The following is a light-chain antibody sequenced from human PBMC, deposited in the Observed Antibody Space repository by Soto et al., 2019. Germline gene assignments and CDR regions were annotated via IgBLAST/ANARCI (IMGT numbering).Light chain of an antibody. CDR2: KAS. CDR1: QSISSW. V-gene: IGKV1-5*03. CDR3: QQYNSYST. J-gene: IGKJ1*01. Sequence: DIQRTQSPSTLSASVGDRVTITCRASQSISSWLAWYQQXPGKAPKLLIYKASSLESGVPSRFSGSGSGTEFTLTISSMQPDDFATYYCQQYNSYSTFGQGTKVDIK.